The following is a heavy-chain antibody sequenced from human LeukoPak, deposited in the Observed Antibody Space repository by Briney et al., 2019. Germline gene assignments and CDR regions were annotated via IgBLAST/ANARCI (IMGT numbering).Heavy chain of an antibody. V-gene: IGHV3-30*18. CDR1: GFTFSRYA. J-gene: IGHJ4*02. D-gene: IGHD3-10*01. CDR2: VSYDGSNK. Sequence: GRSLRLSCAASGFTFSRYAVHWVRQAPGKGLEWVAVVSYDGSNKHYGDSVKGRSTISRDNSKNTLFLQMDSLRAEDTAIYYCAKGPNFGSWRAVDYWGQGSLVTVSS. CDR3: AKGPNFGSWRAVDY.